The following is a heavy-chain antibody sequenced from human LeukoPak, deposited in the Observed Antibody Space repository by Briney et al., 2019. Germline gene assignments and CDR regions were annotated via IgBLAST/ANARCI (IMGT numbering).Heavy chain of an antibody. V-gene: IGHV1-8*01. CDR1: GYTFTSYD. J-gene: IGHJ6*02. CDR2: MNPNSGNT. CDR3: ARVVRARYGSGSYSYYGMDF. D-gene: IGHD3-10*01. Sequence: ASVKLSCNASGYTFTSYDINWVRQATGQGLEWMGWMNPNSGNTGYAQKFQGRGTMTRTTSISTAYMELGSLRSVDTDVYYCARVVRARYGSGSYSYYGMDFWGQGTTVTVSS.